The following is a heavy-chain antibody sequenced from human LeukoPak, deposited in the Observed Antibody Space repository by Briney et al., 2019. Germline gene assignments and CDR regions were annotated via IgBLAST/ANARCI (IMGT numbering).Heavy chain of an antibody. V-gene: IGHV1-69*13. CDR3: ARNQWGGRYYYDSSGSY. CDR2: IIPIFGTA. J-gene: IGHJ4*02. CDR1: GGTFSSYA. D-gene: IGHD3-22*01. Sequence: SVKVSCKASGGTFSSYAISWVRQAPGQGLEWMGGIIPIFGTANYAQKFQGRVTITADESTSTAYMELSSLRSEDTAVYYCARNQWGGRYYYDSSGSYWGQGTLVTVSS.